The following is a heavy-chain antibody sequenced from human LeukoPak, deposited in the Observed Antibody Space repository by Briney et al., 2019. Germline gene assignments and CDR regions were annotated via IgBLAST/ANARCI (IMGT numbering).Heavy chain of an antibody. CDR3: TQGGTKAYS. Sequence: GGSLRLSCVASGFTFSNAWMNWVRQAPGKGLEWVGRIKSKTDGGTTDYAAPVKGRFTISRDDSEKTLSLQMNSLKSEDTAVYYCTQGGTKAYSWGQGTLVTVSS. D-gene: IGHD3-16*01. CDR2: IKSKTDGGTT. CDR1: GFTFSNAW. J-gene: IGHJ4*02. V-gene: IGHV3-15*01.